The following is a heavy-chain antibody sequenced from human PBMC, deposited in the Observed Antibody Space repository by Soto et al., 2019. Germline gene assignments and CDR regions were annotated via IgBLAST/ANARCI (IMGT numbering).Heavy chain of an antibody. V-gene: IGHV4-39*01. CDR1: GGSTSSSSYY. D-gene: IGHD6-19*01. CDR3: GRQGQQLLSWFDP. J-gene: IGHJ5*02. Sequence: TSETLSLTCSVSGGSTSSSSYYWGWLRQPPGKGLEWIGSIYYSGRTYYNPSLKSRVTISVDSSKNQFSLKLSSVTAADTAVYLCGRQGQQLLSWFDPWGQGTLVTAPQ. CDR2: IYYSGRT.